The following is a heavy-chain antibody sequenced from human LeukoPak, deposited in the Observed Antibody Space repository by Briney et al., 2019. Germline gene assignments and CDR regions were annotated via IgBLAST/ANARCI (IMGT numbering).Heavy chain of an antibody. V-gene: IGHV3-23*01. D-gene: IGHD1-26*01. Sequence: GGSLRLSCAASGLTFSNYGMNWVRQAPGKGLEWVSGIVGSGGSTYYADSVKGRFTISRDNSKSTLYLQMNSLRAEDTAVYYCARDLRLASFDYWGQGTLVTVSS. CDR2: IVGSGGST. CDR3: ARDLRLASFDY. CDR1: GLTFSNYG. J-gene: IGHJ4*02.